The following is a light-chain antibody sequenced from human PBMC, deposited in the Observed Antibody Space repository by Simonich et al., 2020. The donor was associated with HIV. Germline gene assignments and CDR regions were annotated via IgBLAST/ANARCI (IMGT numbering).Light chain of an antibody. CDR1: QSVSSSY. V-gene: IGKV3-15*01. CDR3: QQYYNWPLT. Sequence: EIVLTQSPGTLSLSPGERATLSCRASQSVSSSYLAWYQQKPGQAPRLLIYGASTSATGFPARFSGSGSGKEFTLTINSLQSEDFALYYCQQYYNWPLTFGGGTKVEI. J-gene: IGKJ4*01. CDR2: GAS.